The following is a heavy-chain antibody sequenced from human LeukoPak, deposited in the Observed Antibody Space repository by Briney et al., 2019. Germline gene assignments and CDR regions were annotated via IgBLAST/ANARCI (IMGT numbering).Heavy chain of an antibody. J-gene: IGHJ4*02. V-gene: IGHV3-23*01. CDR3: AKDRAPNHYYDSNSRSY. CDR2: ISGSGGST. CDR1: GFTFSSYS. D-gene: IGHD3-22*01. Sequence: PGGSLRLSCAASGFTFSSYSMSWVRQAPGKGLEWVSAISGSGGSTYYADSVKGRFTISRDNSKNTLYLQMNSLRAEDTAVYYCAKDRAPNHYYDSNSRSYRGQGTLVTVSS.